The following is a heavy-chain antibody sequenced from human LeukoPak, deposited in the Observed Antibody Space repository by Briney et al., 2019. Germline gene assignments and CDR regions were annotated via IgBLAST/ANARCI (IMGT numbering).Heavy chain of an antibody. CDR3: ARYIVVVVAATGFDY. Sequence: GGSLRLSCAASGFTFSSYSMNWVRQAPGKGLEWVSYISTSSSTIYYADSVKGRFTISRDNAKNSLYLQMNSLRAEDTAVYYCARYIVVVVAATGFDYWGQGTLVTVSS. CDR1: GFTFSSYS. V-gene: IGHV3-48*04. J-gene: IGHJ4*02. D-gene: IGHD2-15*01. CDR2: ISTSSSTI.